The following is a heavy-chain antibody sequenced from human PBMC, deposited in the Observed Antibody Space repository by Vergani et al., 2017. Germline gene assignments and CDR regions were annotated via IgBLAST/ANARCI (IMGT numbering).Heavy chain of an antibody. CDR1: GFIFSNYW. J-gene: IGHJ4*02. Sequence: ESGGDFVQPGGSLRLSCTTSGFIFSNYWMHWVRQTPGRRLEWVSHINSDGSVINYAHSVRGRFTISRDNAKKTLYLQMNNLRADDTAVYYCGAAITDAFNSHLGQGTLVTVSS. D-gene: IGHD5-24*01. CDR3: GAAITDAFNSH. CDR2: INSDGSVI. V-gene: IGHV3-74*01.